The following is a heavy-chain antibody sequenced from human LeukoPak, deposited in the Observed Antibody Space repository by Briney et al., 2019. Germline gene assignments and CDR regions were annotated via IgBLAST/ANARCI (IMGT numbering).Heavy chain of an antibody. V-gene: IGHV3-33*06. CDR2: IWYDGSNK. J-gene: IGHJ4*02. CDR3: ANIGHYNSRKVLDY. CDR1: GFPFNSYG. D-gene: IGHD5-24*01. Sequence: PGGSLRLSCAASGFPFNSYGMHWVRQAPGKGLEWVAVIWYDGSNKYYADSVKGRFTISRDNSKNTLYLEMNSLRAEDTAVYYCANIGHYNSRKVLDYWGQGTLVTVSS.